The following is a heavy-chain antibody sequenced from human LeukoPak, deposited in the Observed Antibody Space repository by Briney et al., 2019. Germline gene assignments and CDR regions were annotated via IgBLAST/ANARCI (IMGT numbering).Heavy chain of an antibody. CDR3: ASASGYSYGYAYYGMDV. D-gene: IGHD5-18*01. Sequence: SETLSLTCAVYGGSFSGYYWSWIRQPPGKGLEWIGEINHSGSTNYNPSLKSRVTISVDTSKNQFSLKLSSVTAADTAVYYCASASGYSYGYAYYGMDVWGQGTTVTVSS. J-gene: IGHJ6*02. CDR2: INHSGST. CDR1: GGSFSGYY. V-gene: IGHV4-34*01.